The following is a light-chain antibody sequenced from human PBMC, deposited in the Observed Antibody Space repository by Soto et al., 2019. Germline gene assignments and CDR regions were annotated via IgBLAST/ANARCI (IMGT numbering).Light chain of an antibody. J-gene: IGKJ1*01. V-gene: IGKV1-5*01. Sequence: DIQRTQSPSTLSATSGDRVTTTGRASQSISSWLAWYQQKPGKAPKLLIYDASNLESGVPSRFSGSGSGTDFTLTISHLQPDDSATYYCQQYENYWTFGQGTKVDI. CDR3: QQYENYWT. CDR2: DAS. CDR1: QSISSW.